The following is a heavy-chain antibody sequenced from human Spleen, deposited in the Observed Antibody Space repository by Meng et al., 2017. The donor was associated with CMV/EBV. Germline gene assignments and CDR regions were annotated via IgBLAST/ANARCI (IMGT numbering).Heavy chain of an antibody. CDR1: GDTSSTYA. J-gene: IGHJ6*02. Sequence: ASVKVSCKASGDTSSTYAITWVRQAPGQGLEWMGIIIPSGGGTTYAQNFQGRVTMTRDTSTRTVYMELRSLRSDDTAVYYCARGKNYYGMDVWGQGTTVTVSS. CDR3: ARGKNYYGMDV. V-gene: IGHV1-46*01. D-gene: IGHD3-10*01. CDR2: IIPSGGGT.